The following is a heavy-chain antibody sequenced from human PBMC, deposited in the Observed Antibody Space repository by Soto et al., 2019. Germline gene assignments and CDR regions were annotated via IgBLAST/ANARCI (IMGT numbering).Heavy chain of an antibody. CDR1: GASISSGDYY. Sequence: QVQLQESGPGLVKFSQTLSLTCTVTGASISSGDYYWSWIRQSPGKGLEWIGNIHNSGNTHDNPSLNSRVTMSVDKSKNQFSLNVSSVTAADTAVYYCARGRRTVTTLDWFDPWGQGTMVTISS. V-gene: IGHV4-30-4*01. CDR2: IHNSGNT. D-gene: IGHD4-4*01. CDR3: ARGRRTVTTLDWFDP. J-gene: IGHJ5*02.